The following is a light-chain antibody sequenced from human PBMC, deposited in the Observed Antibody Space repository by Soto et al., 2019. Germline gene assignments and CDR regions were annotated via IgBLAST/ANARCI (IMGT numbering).Light chain of an antibody. CDR1: QSISRY. V-gene: IGKV1-39*01. Sequence: DIQLTQSPSSLSASVGDRITITCRSSQSISRYLNWYQQKPGKAPELLIYAASTLQSGVPSRFSGSGSGTDFTLTISSLQPEDSASYYCQQSYSGLVAFGQGTKVDIK. CDR3: QQSYSGLVA. CDR2: AAS. J-gene: IGKJ1*01.